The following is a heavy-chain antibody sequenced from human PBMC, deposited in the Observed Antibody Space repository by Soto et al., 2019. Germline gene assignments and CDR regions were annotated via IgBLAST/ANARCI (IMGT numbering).Heavy chain of an antibody. CDR3: ARDMHAGFTHYFDP. CDR1: GYAFTSYS. V-gene: IGHV1-3*01. Sequence: ASVKVSWKGSGYAFTSYSMHWVLQAPGQRLEWMGWINAGNGNTKYSQKFQGRVTITRDTSVSTAYMELSSLRSEDTAVYYCARDMHAGFTHYFDPWGQGTLVTVSS. CDR2: INAGNGNT. J-gene: IGHJ5*02. D-gene: IGHD1-26*01.